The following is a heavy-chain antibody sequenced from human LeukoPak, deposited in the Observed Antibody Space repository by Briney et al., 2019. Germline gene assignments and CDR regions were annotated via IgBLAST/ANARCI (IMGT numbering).Heavy chain of an antibody. CDR2: MNPNNGNT. Sequence: ASVKVSCKASGYTFTTYVINWVRQATGQGLEWMGWMNPNNGNTGYAQKFQGRVTMTRDTSISTAYMELSSLTSEDTAVYYCARKIGAFGVWGQGTTVTVSS. CDR3: ARKIGAFGV. J-gene: IGHJ6*02. D-gene: IGHD3-3*01. CDR1: GYTFTTYV. V-gene: IGHV1-8*01.